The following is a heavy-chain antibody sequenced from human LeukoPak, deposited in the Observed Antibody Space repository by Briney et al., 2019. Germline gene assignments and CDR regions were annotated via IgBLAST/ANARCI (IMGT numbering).Heavy chain of an antibody. CDR3: ANTAGSSSGWYYYYFDY. CDR2: ISGSGGRT. V-gene: IGHV3-23*01. CDR1: GFTFSSYA. D-gene: IGHD6-19*01. Sequence: PGGSLRLSCAASGFTFSSYAMSWVRQAPGKGLEWVSTISGSGGRTYYADSVKGRFTISRDSSKNTLYLQMNSLRAEDTAVYYCANTAGSSSGWYYYYFDYWGQGTLVTVSS. J-gene: IGHJ4*02.